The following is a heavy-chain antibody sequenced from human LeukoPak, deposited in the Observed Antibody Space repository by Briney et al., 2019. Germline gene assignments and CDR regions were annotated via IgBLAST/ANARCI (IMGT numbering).Heavy chain of an antibody. J-gene: IGHJ4*02. V-gene: IGHV1-18*01. CDR2: ISANKGKT. CDR3: ARAGSWYWEYYFDY. D-gene: IGHD6-13*01. CDR1: GYTFTSYG. Sequence: GASEKVSCKDSGYTFTSYGISGVGQAPGKGGEGMGWISANKGKTKYAQKLQERVNNNRDTSKSTAYMDLRSLRSDDTAVYYCARAGSWYWEYYFDYWGQGTLVTVSS.